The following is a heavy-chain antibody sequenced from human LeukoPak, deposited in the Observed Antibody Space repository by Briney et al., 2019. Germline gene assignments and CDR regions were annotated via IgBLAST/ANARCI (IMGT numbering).Heavy chain of an antibody. J-gene: IGHJ4*02. CDR1: GFTFSSYA. V-gene: IGHV3-23*01. D-gene: IGHD3-22*01. Sequence: GGSLRLSCAASGFTFSSYATSWVRQAPGKGLEWVSAISGSGGSTYYADSVKGRFTISRDNSKNTLYLQMNSLRAEDTAVYYCAKESGKTYYYDSRGHWGQGTLVTVSS. CDR2: ISGSGGST. CDR3: AKESGKTYYYDSRGH.